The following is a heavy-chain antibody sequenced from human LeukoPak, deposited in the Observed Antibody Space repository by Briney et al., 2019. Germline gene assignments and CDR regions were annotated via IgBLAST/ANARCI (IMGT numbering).Heavy chain of an antibody. D-gene: IGHD3-9*01. CDR1: GFTFSXXS. Sequence: GGSXRLSCAASGFTFSXXSMNWVXQAPGXGXEXXXXXSXSSSYIYYADSVKGRFTISRDNAKNSLYLQMNSLRAEDTAVYYCASFDILTGYASLYNWFDPWGQGTLVTVSS. CDR3: ASFDILTGYASLYNWFDP. J-gene: IGHJ5*02. CDR2: XSXSSSYI. V-gene: IGHV3-21*01.